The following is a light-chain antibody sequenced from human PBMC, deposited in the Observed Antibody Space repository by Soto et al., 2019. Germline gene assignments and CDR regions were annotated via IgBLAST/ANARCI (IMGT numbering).Light chain of an antibody. CDR1: RSVAGR. V-gene: IGKV1-5*01. CDR2: SAS. J-gene: IGKJ1*01. CDR3: LHYNTSWT. Sequence: MTQSPATLSASEGDRVTLSCRASRSVAGRLAWYQQKPGQPPELLILSASTRVGGIPSRFSGSGSGTEFTLTISSLQPEDFAAYYCLHYNTSWTFGQGTKVDIK.